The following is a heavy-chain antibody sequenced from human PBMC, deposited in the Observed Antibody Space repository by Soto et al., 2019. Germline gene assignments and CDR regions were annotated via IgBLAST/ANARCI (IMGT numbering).Heavy chain of an antibody. V-gene: IGHV1-69*02. CDR1: GGTFSSYT. Sequence: QVQLVQSGAEVKKPGSSVKVSCKASGGTFSSYTISWVRQAPGQGLEWMGRIIPILGIANYAQKFQGRVTITPDKYTSTAYMELSSLRSEDTAVYYGASGEVDIAAAGKRYSYGMDVWGQGPTVTVSS. CDR2: IIPILGIA. J-gene: IGHJ6*02. D-gene: IGHD6-13*01. CDR3: ASGEVDIAAAGKRYSYGMDV.